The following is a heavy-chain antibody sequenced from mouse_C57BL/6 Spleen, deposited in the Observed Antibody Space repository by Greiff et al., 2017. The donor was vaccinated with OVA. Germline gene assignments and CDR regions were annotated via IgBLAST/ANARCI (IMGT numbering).Heavy chain of an antibody. D-gene: IGHD2-1*01. J-gene: IGHJ2*01. V-gene: IGHV7-3*01. Sequence: EVKVVESGGGLVQPGGSLSLSCAASGFTFTDYYMSWVRQPPGKALEWLGFIRNKANGYTTEYSASVKGRFTISRDNSQSILYLQMNALRAEHSSTYYCARSPLPVYYFAYWGQGTTLTVSS. CDR3: ARSPLPVYYFAY. CDR2: IRNKANGYTT. CDR1: GFTFTDYY.